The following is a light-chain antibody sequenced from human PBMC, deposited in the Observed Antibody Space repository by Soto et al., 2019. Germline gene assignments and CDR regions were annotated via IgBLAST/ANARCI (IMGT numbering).Light chain of an antibody. V-gene: IGKV1-39*01. CDR2: AAS. CDR1: QSVANN. Sequence: DIVMTQSPATLSVSPGERATLSCRASQSVANNVAWYQQKAGKAPKLLIFAASRLQSGVPSRFSGSGSGTEFTLTISSLQPEDFATYFCQQSYSSLITFGQGTRLEIK. CDR3: QQSYSSLIT. J-gene: IGKJ5*01.